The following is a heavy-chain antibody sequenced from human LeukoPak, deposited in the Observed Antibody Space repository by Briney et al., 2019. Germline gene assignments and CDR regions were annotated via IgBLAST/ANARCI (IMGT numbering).Heavy chain of an antibody. CDR3: ARPSVNWFFDL. D-gene: IGHD2-8*01. CDR1: GFTFRNYA. CDR2: ISGNGDRT. V-gene: IGHV3-64*01. J-gene: IGHJ2*01. Sequence: PGGSLRLSCEASGFTFRNYAIHWVRQAPGKALEYVSAISGNGDRTYYANFVEGRFTISRDNSKNTLYLQMASLRPEDMAVYYCARPSVNWFFDLWGRGTLVTVSS.